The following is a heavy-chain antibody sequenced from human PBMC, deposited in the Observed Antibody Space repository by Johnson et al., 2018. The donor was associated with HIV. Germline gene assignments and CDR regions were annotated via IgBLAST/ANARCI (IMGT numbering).Heavy chain of an antibody. V-gene: IGHV3-20*04. J-gene: IGHJ3*02. CDR2: INWNGGST. Sequence: VQLVESGGGVVRPGGSLRLSCAASGFTFGDYGMSWVRQVPGKGLEWVSGINWNGGSTGYADSVKGRFTISRDNAKNSLYLQMNSLTVEDTALYYCARADRDSGTYHDAFDIWGQGTMVTVYS. CDR3: ARADRDSGTYHDAFDI. D-gene: IGHD1-26*01. CDR1: GFTFGDYG.